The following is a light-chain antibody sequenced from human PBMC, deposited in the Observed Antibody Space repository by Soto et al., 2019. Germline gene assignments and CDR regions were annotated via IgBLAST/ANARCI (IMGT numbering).Light chain of an antibody. Sequence: IHMTQSPSSLSASVGDRVTISCRASQRITTYLNWYQQKPGEAPKLLISTSGTLQRGVPSRFIGSGSGTDFTLTITSLQPADFATYFCQPTYSTPYTFGQGTKLEIK. V-gene: IGKV1-39*01. CDR3: QPTYSTPYT. J-gene: IGKJ2*01. CDR1: QRITTY. CDR2: TSG.